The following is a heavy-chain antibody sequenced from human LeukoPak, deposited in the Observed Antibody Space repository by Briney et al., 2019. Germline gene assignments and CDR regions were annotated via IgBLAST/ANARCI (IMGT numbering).Heavy chain of an antibody. CDR3: AKDRGGQLLFF. CDR2: ISFDGSRE. J-gene: IGHJ4*02. D-gene: IGHD2-2*01. V-gene: IGHV3-30*18. Sequence: GRSLRLSCAASGFTFSNYGMHWVRQAPGKGLEWVAMISFDGSREYYVDSVKGRFTISRDNSKNTLYLQMNSLRAEDTAFYYCAKDRGGQLLFFWGQGTLVTVYS. CDR1: GFTFSNYG.